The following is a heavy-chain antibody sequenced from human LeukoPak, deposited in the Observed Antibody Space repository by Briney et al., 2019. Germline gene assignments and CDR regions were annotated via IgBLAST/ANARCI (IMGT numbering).Heavy chain of an antibody. D-gene: IGHD6-13*01. Sequence: SETLSLTCDVSGGSITQTNYWTWVRQPPGKGLEWIGEVNLQGGTNYNPSLLRRVAISVDTSANHVSLQMTSVTAADTAVYYCAKGREATATWGFDYWGQGTLVTVSS. CDR1: GGSITQTNY. CDR3: AKGREATATWGFDY. CDR2: VNLQGGT. J-gene: IGHJ4*02. V-gene: IGHV4-4*02.